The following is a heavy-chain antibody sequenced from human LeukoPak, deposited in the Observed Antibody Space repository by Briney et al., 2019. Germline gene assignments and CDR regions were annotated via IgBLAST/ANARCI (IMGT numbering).Heavy chain of an antibody. V-gene: IGHV4-39*01. CDR2: IYYSGTT. CDR3: ATSSSWYRFDY. J-gene: IGHJ4*02. Sequence: SETLSLTCTVSGGSISRSSYYWGWIRQPPGKGLEWIGSIYYSGTTYYNPSLKSRVTISVDTSKNQFSLNLSSVTAADTAMYYCATSSSWYRFDYWGQGTLVTVSS. CDR1: GGSISRSSYY. D-gene: IGHD6-13*01.